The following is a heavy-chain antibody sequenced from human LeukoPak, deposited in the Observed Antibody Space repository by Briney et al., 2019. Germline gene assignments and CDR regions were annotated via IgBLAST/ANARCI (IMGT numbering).Heavy chain of an antibody. D-gene: IGHD4-11*01. J-gene: IGHJ3*02. V-gene: IGHV4-59*01. CDR1: GGPISSYY. Sequence: ASETLSLICSVSGGPISSYYWSWIRQPPGKGLEWLGYIYYTGSTNYNPSLESRVTISIDTSKKQLSLKLRSVTAADTAVYYCARDRRESSKPNDAFDIWGQGTMVTVSS. CDR2: IYYTGST. CDR3: ARDRRESSKPNDAFDI.